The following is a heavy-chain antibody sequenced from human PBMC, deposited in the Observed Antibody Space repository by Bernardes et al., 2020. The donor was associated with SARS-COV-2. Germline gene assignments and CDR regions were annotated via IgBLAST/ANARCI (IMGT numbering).Heavy chain of an antibody. CDR2: LSSAGIKK. V-gene: IGHV3-30*04. J-gene: IGHJ4*02. D-gene: IGHD3-22*01. CDR3: ATFDTTGYYYGA. CDR1: GFTFGAYA. Sequence: GGSLRLSCSVSGFTFGAYAIHWVRQVPGQGLECVATLSSAGIKKYHADSVKGRFTVSTDNGGSTVFLQVRNVSAEDTAVYYCATFDTTGYYYGAWGQGTLVTVSS.